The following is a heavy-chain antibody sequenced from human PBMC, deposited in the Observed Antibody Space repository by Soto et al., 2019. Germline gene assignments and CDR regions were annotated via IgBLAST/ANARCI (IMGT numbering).Heavy chain of an antibody. CDR1: GVSLSNARMG. D-gene: IGHD3-10*01. CDR3: ARITRYYIGLLFWPDP. J-gene: IGHJ5*02. Sequence: QVTLKESAPVLVKPTETLTLTCTVSGVSLSNARMGVSWIRQPPGKALEWLAHIFSNDEKSYRTSLKSRLTISKDTSKSQVGLNMTDMDPVDTATYYGARITRYYIGLLFWPDPWGQGTLVTVSS. CDR2: IFSNDEK. V-gene: IGHV2-26*01.